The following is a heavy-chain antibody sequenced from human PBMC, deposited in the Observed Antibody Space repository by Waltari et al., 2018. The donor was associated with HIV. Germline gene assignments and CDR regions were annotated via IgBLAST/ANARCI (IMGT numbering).Heavy chain of an antibody. D-gene: IGHD3-10*01. Sequence: QVQLQQSGPGLVKPSQTLSLTCAISGDSVSSNSAAWNWIRQSPSRGREWLGRTCYSAKWYNDYAVSVSSRITIHPDTSKNQFSLQLKSVTPEDTAVYYCGRGSGMNYYYYGMDGWGQGTTVTVSS. CDR1: GDSVSSNSAA. CDR2: TCYSAKWYN. V-gene: IGHV6-1*01. CDR3: GRGSGMNYYYYGMDG. J-gene: IGHJ6*02.